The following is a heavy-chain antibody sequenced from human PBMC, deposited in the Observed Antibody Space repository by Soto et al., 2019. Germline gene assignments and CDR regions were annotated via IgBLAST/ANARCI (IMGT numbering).Heavy chain of an antibody. J-gene: IGHJ4*02. Sequence: SETLSLTCTVSGGSISSSGYYWGWIRQPPGKGLEWIGSIYYSGSTYYNPSLKSRVTISVDTSKNQFSLKLSSVTAADTAVYYCARQTYYYGSGSYMLIDYWGQGTLVTVSS. CDR3: ARQTYYYGSGSYMLIDY. CDR2: IYYSGST. CDR1: GGSISSSGYY. D-gene: IGHD3-10*01. V-gene: IGHV4-39*01.